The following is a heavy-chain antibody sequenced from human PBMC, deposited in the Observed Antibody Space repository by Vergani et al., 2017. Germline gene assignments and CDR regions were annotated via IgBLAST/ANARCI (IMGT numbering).Heavy chain of an antibody. CDR1: GGSFSGYY. J-gene: IGHJ6*02. CDR2: INHSGST. Sequence: QVQLQQWGVGLLKPSETLSLTCAVYGGSFSGYYWSWIRQPPGKGLEWIGEINHSGSTNYNPSLKSRVTISVDTSKNQFSLKLSSVTAADTAVYYCARVQRGYCSGGSCYRYYYYYGMDVWGQGTTVTVSS. D-gene: IGHD2-15*01. CDR3: ARVQRGYCSGGSCYRYYYYYGMDV. V-gene: IGHV4-34*01.